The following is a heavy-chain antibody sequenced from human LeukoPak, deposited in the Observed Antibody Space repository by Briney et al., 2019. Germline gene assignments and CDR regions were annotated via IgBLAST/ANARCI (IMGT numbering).Heavy chain of an antibody. Sequence: PGGSLRLSCAASGFTFSSYSMNWVRQAPGKGLEWVSSISSSSSYIYYADSVKGRFTISRDNSKNTLYLQMTSLRAEDTAVYYCAKDRRGYSGYDYFDYWGQGTLVTVSS. CDR2: ISSSSSYI. V-gene: IGHV3-21*04. D-gene: IGHD5-12*01. J-gene: IGHJ4*02. CDR3: AKDRRGYSGYDYFDY. CDR1: GFTFSSYS.